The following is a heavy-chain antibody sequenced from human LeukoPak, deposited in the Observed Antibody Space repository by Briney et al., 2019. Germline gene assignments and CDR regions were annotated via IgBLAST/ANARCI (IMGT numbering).Heavy chain of an antibody. CDR2: IYYSGSS. D-gene: IGHD4-23*01. V-gene: IGHV4-59*01. CDR3: ARGVTTVVTPDY. CDR1: GGSISSYY. Sequence: PSETLSLTCTVYGGSISSYYWSWIRQPPGKGLEWIGYIYYSGSSNYNPSLKSRVTISVDTSKNQFSLRLTSVIAADTAVYYCARGVTTVVTPDYWGQGTLVTVSS. J-gene: IGHJ4*02.